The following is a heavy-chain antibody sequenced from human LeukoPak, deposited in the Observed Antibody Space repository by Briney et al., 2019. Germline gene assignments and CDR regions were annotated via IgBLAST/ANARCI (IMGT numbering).Heavy chain of an antibody. V-gene: IGHV3-48*03. CDR2: ISSSGSTI. J-gene: IGHJ5*02. CDR1: GFTFSSYE. Sequence: PGGSLRLSCAASGFTFSSYEMNWVRQAPGKGLEWVSYISSSGSTIYYADSVKGRFTISRDNAKNSLYLQMNSLRAEDTAVYYCARTYYGDLQDWFDPWGQGTLVTVSS. D-gene: IGHD4-17*01. CDR3: ARTYYGDLQDWFDP.